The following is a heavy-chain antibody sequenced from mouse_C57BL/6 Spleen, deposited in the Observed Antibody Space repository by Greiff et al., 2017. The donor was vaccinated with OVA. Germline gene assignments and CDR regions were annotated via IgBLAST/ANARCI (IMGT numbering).Heavy chain of an antibody. Sequence: VQLQQPGAELVRPGTSVKLSCKASGYTFTSYWMHWVKQRPGQGLEWIGVIDPSDSYTNYNQKFKGKATLTVDTSSSTAYMQLSSLTSEDSAVYYCARGEAYYSNYGYFDVWGTGTTVTVSS. J-gene: IGHJ1*03. CDR1: GYTFTSYW. CDR2: IDPSDSYT. CDR3: ARGEAYYSNYGYFDV. D-gene: IGHD2-5*01. V-gene: IGHV1-59*01.